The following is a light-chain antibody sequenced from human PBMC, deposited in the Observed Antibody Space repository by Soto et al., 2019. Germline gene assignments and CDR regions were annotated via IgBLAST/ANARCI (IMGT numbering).Light chain of an antibody. V-gene: IGLV2-14*01. CDR1: SSDVGGYNY. CDR3: ASYTNANTAV. Sequence: QSALTQPPSASGSPGQSLTISCTGTSSDVGGYNYVFWYQQHPGKAPKLMIYEVSSRPSGVSSRFSGSKSGNTASLIISGLQAEDEADYYCASYTNANTAVFGRGTKLTVL. J-gene: IGLJ2*01. CDR2: EVS.